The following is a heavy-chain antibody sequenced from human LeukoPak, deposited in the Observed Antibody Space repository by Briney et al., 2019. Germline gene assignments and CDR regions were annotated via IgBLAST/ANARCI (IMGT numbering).Heavy chain of an antibody. Sequence: SETLSLTCTVSGGSISSSRDYWGWVRQPPGKGLEWIGSIYYSGSTYYNPSLKSRVTISVDTSKNQFSLKLSSVTAADTAVYYCARHVEIAVAGPIDYWGQGTLVTVSS. CDR3: ARHVEIAVAGPIDY. CDR2: IYYSGST. J-gene: IGHJ4*02. CDR1: GGSISSSRDY. V-gene: IGHV4-39*01. D-gene: IGHD6-19*01.